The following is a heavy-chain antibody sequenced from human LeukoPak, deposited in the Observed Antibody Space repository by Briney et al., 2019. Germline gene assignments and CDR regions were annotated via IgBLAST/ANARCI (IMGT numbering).Heavy chain of an antibody. D-gene: IGHD3-9*01. CDR1: GFTVSSNY. V-gene: IGHV3-66*02. Sequence: PGGSLRLSCAASGFTVSSNYMSWVRQAPGKGLEWVSVIYSGGSTYYADSVKGRFTIPRDNSKNTLYLQMNSLRAEDTAVYYCARDPTSRYYMDVWGKGTTVIVSS. CDR3: ARDPTSRYYMDV. CDR2: IYSGGST. J-gene: IGHJ6*03.